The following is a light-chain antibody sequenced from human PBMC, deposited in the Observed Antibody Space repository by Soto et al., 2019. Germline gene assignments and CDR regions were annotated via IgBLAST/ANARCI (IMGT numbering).Light chain of an antibody. CDR1: QRVSSTY. CDR2: GTS. V-gene: IGKV3-20*01. Sequence: EILLTQSPGTLSLSPGERATLSCRASQRVSSTYLAWYQQKPGQAPRLLIYGTSSRATGIPTRFRGSGSGADFTLTISRLEPEDFAVYFCQQYGSSITFGQGTRLEIK. CDR3: QQYGSSIT. J-gene: IGKJ5*01.